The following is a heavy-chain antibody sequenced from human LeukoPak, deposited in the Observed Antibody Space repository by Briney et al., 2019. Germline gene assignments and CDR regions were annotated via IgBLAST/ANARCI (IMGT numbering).Heavy chain of an antibody. Sequence: ASVKVSCKASGYTFTGYYMHWVRQAPGQGLEWMGWINPNSGGTNYAQKFRGRVTMTRDTSTSTVYMELSSLRSEDTAVYYCARAPGRLSYYYGMDVWGQGTTVTVSS. CDR2: INPNSGGT. V-gene: IGHV1-2*02. D-gene: IGHD2-15*01. CDR1: GYTFTGYY. CDR3: ARAPGRLSYYYGMDV. J-gene: IGHJ6*02.